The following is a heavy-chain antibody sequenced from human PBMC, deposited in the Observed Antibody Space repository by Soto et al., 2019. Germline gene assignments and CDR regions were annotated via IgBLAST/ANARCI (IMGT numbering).Heavy chain of an antibody. CDR2: IYYSGTT. D-gene: IGHD3-22*01. Sequence: PSETLSLTCTVSGGSIRSGDYYWSWIRQPPGKGLEWIGYIYYSGTTYYNPSLKSRVSISIDTPKNQFSLKLSSVTAADTAVYYCARGYYDSSGYYVGSPIFDYWGQGTLVTVPQ. V-gene: IGHV4-30-4*01. J-gene: IGHJ4*02. CDR1: GGSIRSGDYY. CDR3: ARGYYDSSGYYVGSPIFDY.